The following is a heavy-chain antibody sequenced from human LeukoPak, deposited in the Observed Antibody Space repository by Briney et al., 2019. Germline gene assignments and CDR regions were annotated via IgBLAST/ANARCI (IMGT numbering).Heavy chain of an antibody. CDR3: ARMRARCSSTSCYRFDP. V-gene: IGHV4-61*02. CDR1: GGSISSGSYY. J-gene: IGHJ5*02. D-gene: IGHD2-2*02. CDR2: IYTSGST. Sequence: PSQTLSLTCTVSGGSISSGSYYWGWIRQPGGKGLEWIGRIYTSGSTNYNPSDKSRFTISVDTSKNQFSLKLSSVTAADTAVYYCARMRARCSSTSCYRFDPWGQGTLVTVSS.